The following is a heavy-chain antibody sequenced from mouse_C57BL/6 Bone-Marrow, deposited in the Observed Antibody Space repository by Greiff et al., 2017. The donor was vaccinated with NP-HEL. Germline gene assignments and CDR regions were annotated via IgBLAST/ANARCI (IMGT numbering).Heavy chain of an antibody. Sequence: ESGPGLVKPSQSLSPTCSVTGYSITSGYYWNWIRQFPGNKLEWMGYISYDGSNNYNPSLKNRISITRDTSKNQFFLKLNSVTTEDTATYYCARDYGYDVGFAYWGQGTLVTVSA. CDR1: GYSITSGYY. CDR3: ARDYGYDVGFAY. J-gene: IGHJ3*01. CDR2: ISYDGSN. D-gene: IGHD2-2*01. V-gene: IGHV3-6*01.